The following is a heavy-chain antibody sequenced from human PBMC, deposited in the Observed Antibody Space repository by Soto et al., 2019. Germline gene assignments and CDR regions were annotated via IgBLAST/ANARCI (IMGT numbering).Heavy chain of an antibody. J-gene: IGHJ6*02. Sequence: GGSLRLSCAASGFTFDDYAMHWVRQAPGKGLEWVSGISWNSGSIGYADSVKGRFTISRDNAKNSLYLQMNSLRAEDTALYYCAKDITMVRGANAGGGEARGMDVWGQGTTVTVSS. D-gene: IGHD3-10*01. CDR1: GFTFDDYA. CDR2: ISWNSGSI. V-gene: IGHV3-9*01. CDR3: AKDITMVRGANAGGGEARGMDV.